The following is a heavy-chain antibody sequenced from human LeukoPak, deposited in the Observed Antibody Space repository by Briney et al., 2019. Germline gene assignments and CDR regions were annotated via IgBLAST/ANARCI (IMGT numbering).Heavy chain of an antibody. Sequence: ASVKVSCKTSGYSFTDYYMHWVRPAPGQGLEWMGWINPNSGGTSSAQKFQGRATMTRDTSITTVYMEVNWLTADDTAIYYCARADRLHGGPYLIGPWGQGTLVTVSS. CDR2: INPNSGGT. D-gene: IGHD2-21*01. CDR3: ARADRLHGGPYLIGP. V-gene: IGHV1-2*02. J-gene: IGHJ5*02. CDR1: GYSFTDYY.